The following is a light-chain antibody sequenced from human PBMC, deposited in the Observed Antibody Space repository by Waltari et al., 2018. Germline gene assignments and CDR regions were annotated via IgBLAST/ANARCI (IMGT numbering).Light chain of an antibody. J-gene: IGKJ1*01. V-gene: IGKV1-12*01. CDR1: RGVSSR. CDR3: QQLKSLPWT. Sequence: DIQMTQSPSAVAASIGDEVTITCRASRGVSSRIAWYQQRPGQAPSLLIYGASRLQSGVPSRVSGSGSGTEFNVPISSLHREDLATYYCQQLKSLPWTSGRGTKVEV. CDR2: GAS.